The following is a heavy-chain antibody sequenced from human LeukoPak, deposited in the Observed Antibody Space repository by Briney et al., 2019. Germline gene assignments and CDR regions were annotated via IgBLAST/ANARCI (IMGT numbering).Heavy chain of an antibody. CDR2: ISGSGGST. Sequence: GGSLRLSCAASGFTFSSYAMSWVRQAPGKGLEWVSVISGSGGSTNYADSVNGRFTISRDNSKNMLHLQMSSLRAEDTAVYYCATLSDAIAAAGTRNYWGQGTLVAVSS. D-gene: IGHD6-13*01. CDR3: ATLSDAIAAAGTRNY. CDR1: GFTFSSYA. V-gene: IGHV3-23*01. J-gene: IGHJ4*02.